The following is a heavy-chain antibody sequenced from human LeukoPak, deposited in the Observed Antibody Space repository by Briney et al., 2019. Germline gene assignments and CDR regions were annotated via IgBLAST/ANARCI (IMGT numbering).Heavy chain of an antibody. Sequence: SDTLSLTYTVSGGSISSSSYYWGWIRQPPGKGLKWIGSIYYSGSTYYNPSLKSRVTISVDTSKNQFSLKLSSVTAADTAVYYCAGTANNIAVAGSYWFDPWGQGTLVTVSS. CDR1: GGSISSSSYY. V-gene: IGHV4-39*01. CDR3: AGTANNIAVAGSYWFDP. CDR2: IYYSGST. D-gene: IGHD6-19*01. J-gene: IGHJ5*02.